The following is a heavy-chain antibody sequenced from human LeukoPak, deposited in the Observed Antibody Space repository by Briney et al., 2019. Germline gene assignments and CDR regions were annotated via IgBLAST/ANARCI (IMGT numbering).Heavy chain of an antibody. CDR2: IAYDGSKN. V-gene: IGHV3-30*18. D-gene: IGHD2-15*01. Sequence: GGSLRLSCAASGFTFSSYGMHWVRQAPGKGLEWVAVIAYDGSKNYYGDSVKGRFTISRDNSKNTLYLQMNSLTAEDTAVYYCAKESALYSGGGYFDYWGQGTLVTVSS. CDR1: GFTFSSYG. CDR3: AKESALYSGGGYFDY. J-gene: IGHJ4*02.